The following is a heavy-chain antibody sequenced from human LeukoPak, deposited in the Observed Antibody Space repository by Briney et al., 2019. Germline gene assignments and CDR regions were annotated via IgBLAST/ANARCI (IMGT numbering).Heavy chain of an antibody. J-gene: IGHJ4*02. D-gene: IGHD3-22*01. Sequence: PGGSLRLSCAASGFTFSSYGMSWVRQAPGKGLEWVSAISGSGGSTYYADSVKGRFTISRDNSKNTLYLQMNSLRAEDTAVYYCARSGPPTMIVVGTFDYWGQGTLVTVSS. V-gene: IGHV3-23*01. CDR2: ISGSGGST. CDR1: GFTFSSYG. CDR3: ARSGPPTMIVVGTFDY.